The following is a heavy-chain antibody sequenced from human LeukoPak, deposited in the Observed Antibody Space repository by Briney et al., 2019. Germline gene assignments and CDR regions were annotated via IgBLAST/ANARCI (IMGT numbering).Heavy chain of an antibody. CDR1: GFSLKTYS. D-gene: IGHD4-17*01. CDR2: ISSSGGYI. J-gene: IGHJ4*02. Sequence: GGSLRLSCAASGFSLKTYSMTWVRQAPGKGLEWVSTISSSGGYIYCAGSVKGRFTISRDTTKDSLYLQMNSLRVEDTAVYNCARLRDTVTSASDYWGQGTLVTVSS. CDR3: ARLRDTVTSASDY. V-gene: IGHV3-21*01.